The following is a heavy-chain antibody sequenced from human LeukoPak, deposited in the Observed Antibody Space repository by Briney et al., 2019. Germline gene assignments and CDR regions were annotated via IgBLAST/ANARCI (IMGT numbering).Heavy chain of an antibody. V-gene: IGHV4-39*01. CDR3: ARWSYGYDYGMDV. J-gene: IGHJ6*01. D-gene: IGHD1-26*01. CDR1: GGSISSSSYY. Sequence: SETLSLTCTVSGGSISSSSYYWRWIRQPPGKGLWWNGSIYYSGSTYYNPSLKSRVTISVDTSKNQFSLKLSSVTAADTAVYYCARWSYGYDYGMDVWGQGTTVTVSS. CDR2: IYYSGST.